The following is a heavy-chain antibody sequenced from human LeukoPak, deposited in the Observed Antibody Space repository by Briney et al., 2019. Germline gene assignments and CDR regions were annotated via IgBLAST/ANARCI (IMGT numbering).Heavy chain of an antibody. D-gene: IGHD2-2*01. V-gene: IGHV4-59*01. J-gene: IGHJ5*02. CDR2: IYYSGST. CDR3: AGYATGSRFDP. Sequence: KASETLSLTCTVSGGSISSYYWSWIRQPPGKGLEWIGYIYYSGSTNYNPSLKSRVTTSVDTSKNQFSLKLSSVTAADTAVYYCAGYATGSRFDPWGQGTLVTVSS. CDR1: GGSISSYY.